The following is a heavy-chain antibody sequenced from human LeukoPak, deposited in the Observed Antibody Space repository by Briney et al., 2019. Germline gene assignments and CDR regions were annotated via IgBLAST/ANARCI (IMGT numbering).Heavy chain of an antibody. CDR1: GFTVSSNY. J-gene: IGHJ4*02. V-gene: IGHV3-11*04. CDR3: AIRGSPMVRNY. D-gene: IGHD3-10*01. Sequence: PGGSLRLSCAASGFTVSSNYMSWVRQAPGKGLEWVSYISTSGSTINYADSVKGRLTISIDNAKNSLYLQMNSLRAEDTVVYYCAIRGSPMVRNYWGQGTLVTVSS. CDR2: ISTSGSTI.